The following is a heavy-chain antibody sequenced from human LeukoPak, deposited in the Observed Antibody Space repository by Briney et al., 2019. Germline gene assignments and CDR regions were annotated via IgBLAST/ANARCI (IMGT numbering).Heavy chain of an antibody. CDR3: ASRSGSTPYYFDY. D-gene: IGHD3-3*01. V-gene: IGHV1-18*01. CDR2: INTYNGKT. J-gene: IGHJ4*02. Sequence: EASVKLSCKASGYTFTSQGISWMRQAPGQGLEWMGWINTYNGKTSYAQKLQNRITMTTDTSTSTAYMELRSLRSDDTAVYYCASRSGSTPYYFDYWGQGTLVTVSS. CDR1: GYTFTSQG.